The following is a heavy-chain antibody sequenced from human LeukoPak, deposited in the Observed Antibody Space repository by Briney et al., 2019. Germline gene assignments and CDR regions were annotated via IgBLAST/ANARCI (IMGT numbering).Heavy chain of an antibody. V-gene: IGHV5-51*01. CDR3: ARVYGSGSYHYYYYSMDV. D-gene: IGHD3-10*01. Sequence: ESLKISCKGSGYSFTSYWIGWVRQMPGKGLEWMGIIYPGDSDTRYSPSFQGQVTISADKSISTAYLQWSSLKASDTAMYYCARVYGSGSYHYYYYSMDVWGKGTTVTVSS. CDR2: IYPGDSDT. J-gene: IGHJ6*03. CDR1: GYSFTSYW.